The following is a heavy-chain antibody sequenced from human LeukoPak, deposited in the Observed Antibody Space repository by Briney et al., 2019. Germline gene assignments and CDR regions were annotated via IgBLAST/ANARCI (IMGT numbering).Heavy chain of an antibody. CDR3: ARGAYVSSSGWPRYYYGMDV. CDR1: GYAFTSYG. V-gene: IGHV1-18*01. Sequence: ASVKVSCTGSGYAFTSYGISWVRQAPGQGVEWMGWISAYNGNTKYEQKLQGRFTMTTDTSTSTAYMELRSLRSDHRVVSYCARGAYVSSSGWPRYYYGMDVGGRGRRATVSS. D-gene: IGHD2-2*01. J-gene: IGHJ6*02. CDR2: ISAYNGNT.